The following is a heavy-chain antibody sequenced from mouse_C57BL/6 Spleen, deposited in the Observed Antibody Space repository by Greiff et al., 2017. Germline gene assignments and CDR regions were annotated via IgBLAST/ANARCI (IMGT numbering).Heavy chain of an antibody. V-gene: IGHV1-22*01. Sequence: EVKLMESGPELVKPGASVKMSCKASGYTFTDYNMHWVKQSHGKSLEWIGNINPNNGGTSYTQKFKGKATMTVNKSSITAYMELRSLTSEDYSVYYCANAPIYDDYCDYWGQGTTLTVSS. D-gene: IGHD2-3*01. CDR1: GYTFTDYN. J-gene: IGHJ2*01. CDR2: INPNNGGT. CDR3: ANAPIYDDYCDY.